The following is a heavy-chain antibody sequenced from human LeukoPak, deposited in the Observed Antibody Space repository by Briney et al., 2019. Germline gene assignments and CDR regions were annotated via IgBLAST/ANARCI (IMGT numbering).Heavy chain of an antibody. J-gene: IGHJ4*02. Sequence: GSSVKVSCKASGGTFSSYAISWVRQAPGQGLEWMGGIIPIFGTANYAQKFQGRVTMTEDTSTDTAYMELSSLRSEDTAVYYCATRYYYDSSGYYIEGDYWGQGTLVTVSS. V-gene: IGHV1-69*06. CDR1: GGTFSSYA. D-gene: IGHD3-22*01. CDR2: IIPIFGTA. CDR3: ATRYYYDSSGYYIEGDY.